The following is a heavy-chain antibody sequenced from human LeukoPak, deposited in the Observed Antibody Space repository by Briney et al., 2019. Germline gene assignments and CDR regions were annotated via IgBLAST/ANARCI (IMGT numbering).Heavy chain of an antibody. J-gene: IGHJ5*02. Sequence: ASVKVSCKASGYTFTSYDINWVRQATGQGLEWMGWMNPNSGNTGYAQKFQGRVTMTRNTSISTAYMELSSLRSEDTAVYYCARVRAAGTSRGAQNWFDPWGQGTLVTVSS. D-gene: IGHD6-13*01. CDR2: MNPNSGNT. CDR3: ARVRAAGTSRGAQNWFDP. CDR1: GYTFTSYD. V-gene: IGHV1-8*01.